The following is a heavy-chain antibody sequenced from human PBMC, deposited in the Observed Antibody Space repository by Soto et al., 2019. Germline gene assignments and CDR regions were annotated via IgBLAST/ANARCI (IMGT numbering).Heavy chain of an antibody. V-gene: IGHV4-59*01. CDR3: ARAYYDFWSGYYQDY. D-gene: IGHD3-3*01. Sequence: SETLSLTCTVSGGSISGYYWNWIRQPPGKGLEWIGSFYYTGTTNFSPSLKSRVTVSVDTSKNQFSLKLSSVTAADTAVYFCARAYYDFWSGYYQDYWGQGTLVTVSS. CDR1: GGSISGYY. CDR2: FYYTGTT. J-gene: IGHJ4*02.